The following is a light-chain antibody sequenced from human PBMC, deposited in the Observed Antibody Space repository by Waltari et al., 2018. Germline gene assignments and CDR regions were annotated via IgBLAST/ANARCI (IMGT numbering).Light chain of an antibody. V-gene: IGKV1D-8*01. J-gene: IGKJ1*01. CDR1: QCISSY. Sequence: VIWMTQSPSLLSASTGDRVTISCRMSQCISSYLAWYQQKPGKAPELLIDAASTLQSGVPSRFSGIGSGTDFTLTISCLQSEDFATYYCQQYYSFPRTFGQGTKVEIK. CDR3: QQYYSFPRT. CDR2: AAS.